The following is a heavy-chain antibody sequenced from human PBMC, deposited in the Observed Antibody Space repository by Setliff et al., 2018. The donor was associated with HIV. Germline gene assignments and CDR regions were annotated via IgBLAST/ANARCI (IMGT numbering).Heavy chain of an antibody. Sequence: LSLTCTVSGGSISAYYWSWIRQPPGKGLEWIGYIYYSGGTTYNPSLKSRVTISVGASKSQFSLKLSSMTAADTAVYSCARGPNYFDSSGYSYYFDYWGQGTLVTVS. J-gene: IGHJ4*02. V-gene: IGHV4-59*01. CDR3: ARGPNYFDSSGYSYYFDY. CDR2: IYYSGGT. CDR1: GGSISAYY. D-gene: IGHD3-22*01.